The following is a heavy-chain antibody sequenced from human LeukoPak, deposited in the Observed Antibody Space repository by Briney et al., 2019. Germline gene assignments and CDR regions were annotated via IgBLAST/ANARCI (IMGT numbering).Heavy chain of an antibody. CDR1: GFTFSSYA. CDR3: ARGPPFERWELLHDAFDI. CDR2: ISYDGSNK. D-gene: IGHD1-26*01. J-gene: IGHJ3*02. Sequence: GGPLRLSCAASGFTFSSYAMHWVRQAPGKGLEWVAVISYDGSNKYYADSVKGRFTISRDNSKNTLYLQMNSLRAEDTAVYYCARGPPFERWELLHDAFDIWGQGTMVTVSS. V-gene: IGHV3-30-3*01.